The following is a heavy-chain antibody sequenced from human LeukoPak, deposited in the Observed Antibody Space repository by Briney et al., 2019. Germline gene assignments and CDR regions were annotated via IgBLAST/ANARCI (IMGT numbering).Heavy chain of an antibody. D-gene: IGHD2-2*01. J-gene: IGHJ3*02. CDR2: IYTSGSTP. CDR3: ATSPPVVPAAITAFDI. V-gene: IGHV4-4*07. Sequence: SETLSLTCTVSGGSINSYYWSWIRQSAGQGLEWIGRIYTSGSTPDYSPSLKSRVTMSIDTSKNQFSLQLSSVTAADTAVYYCATSPPVVPAAITAFDIWGQGTMVTVSS. CDR1: GGSINSYY.